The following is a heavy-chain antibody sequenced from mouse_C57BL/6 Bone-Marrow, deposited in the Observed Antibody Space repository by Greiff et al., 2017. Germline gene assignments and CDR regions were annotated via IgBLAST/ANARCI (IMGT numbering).Heavy chain of an antibody. D-gene: IGHD2-1*01. CDR2: IYPGDGDT. CDR3: ESFDCDNYPWFAY. J-gene: IGHJ3*01. Sequence: QVQLKESGAELVKPGASVKISCKASGYAFSSYWMNWVKQRPGKGLEWIGQIYPGDGDTNYNGKFKGKATLTVDNSSSTAYMQLSSLTSEDSAVYFCESFDCDNYPWFAYWGQGTLVTVSA. V-gene: IGHV1-80*01. CDR1: GYAFSSYW.